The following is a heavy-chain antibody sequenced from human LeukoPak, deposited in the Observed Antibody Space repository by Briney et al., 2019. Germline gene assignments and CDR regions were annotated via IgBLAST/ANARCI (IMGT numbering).Heavy chain of an antibody. J-gene: IGHJ6*02. V-gene: IGHV4-34*01. Sequence: IPSETLSLTCAVYGGSFSGYYWSWIRQPPGKGLEWIGEINHSGSTNYNPSLKSRVTISVDTSKNQFSLKLSSVTAADTAVYYCALFGVAIYGMDVWGQGTTVTVSS. CDR3: ALFGVAIYGMDV. D-gene: IGHD3-3*01. CDR2: INHSGST. CDR1: GGSFSGYY.